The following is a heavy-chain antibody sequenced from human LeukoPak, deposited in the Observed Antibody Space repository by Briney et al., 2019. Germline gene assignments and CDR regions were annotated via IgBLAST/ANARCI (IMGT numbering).Heavy chain of an antibody. CDR2: ISSSGSTI. V-gene: IGHV3-11*04. D-gene: IGHD3-22*01. CDR1: GFTFSDYY. J-gene: IGHJ3*02. CDR3: ARNTNYYDSSGYPVVGYFDI. Sequence: PGGSLRLSCAASGFTFSDYYMSWIRQAPGKGLEWVSYISSSGSTIYYADSVKGRFTISRDNAKNSLYLQMNSLRAEDTAVYYCARNTNYYDSSGYPVVGYFDIWGQGTMVTVSS.